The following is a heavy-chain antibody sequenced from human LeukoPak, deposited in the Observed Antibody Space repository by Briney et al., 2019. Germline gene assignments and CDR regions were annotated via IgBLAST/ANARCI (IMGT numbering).Heavy chain of an antibody. CDR1: GGSISSSSYY. Sequence: PSETLSLTCTVSGGSISSSSYYWGWIRQPPGKGLEWIGSIYYSGSTYYNPSLKSRVTISVDTSKNQFSLKLSSVTAADTAVYYCARRIMITFGGVIAQDYRGQGTLVTVSS. V-gene: IGHV4-39*01. CDR2: IYYSGST. CDR3: ARRIMITFGGVIAQDY. J-gene: IGHJ4*02. D-gene: IGHD3-16*02.